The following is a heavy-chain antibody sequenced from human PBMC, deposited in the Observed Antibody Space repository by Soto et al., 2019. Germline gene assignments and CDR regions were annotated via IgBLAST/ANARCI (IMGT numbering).Heavy chain of an antibody. D-gene: IGHD6-19*01. CDR1: GFTFSNAW. CDR3: ATEGHSSGWGWWAY. CDR2: IKRDSDGGTT. V-gene: IGHV3-15*07. Sequence: GGSLRLSCEAPGFTFSNAWMNWVRQAPGKGLEWVGRIKRDSDGGTTDYAAPVKGRFTISRDDSKNTVYLQVDSLKPEDTAVYYCATEGHSSGWGWWAYWGQGT. J-gene: IGHJ4*02.